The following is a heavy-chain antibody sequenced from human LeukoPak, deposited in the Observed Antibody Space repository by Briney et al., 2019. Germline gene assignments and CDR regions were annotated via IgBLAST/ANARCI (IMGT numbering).Heavy chain of an antibody. V-gene: IGHV3-23*01. D-gene: IGHD1-26*01. CDR1: GFTFSSYA. Sequence: GGSLRLSCAASGFTFSSYAMSWFRQAPGKGLEWVSAISGSGGSTYYADSVKGRFTISRDNSKNTLYLQMNSLRAEDTAVYYCATAPNPGSYWTNHYGMDVWGQGTTVTVSS. CDR3: ATAPNPGSYWTNHYGMDV. J-gene: IGHJ6*02. CDR2: ISGSGGST.